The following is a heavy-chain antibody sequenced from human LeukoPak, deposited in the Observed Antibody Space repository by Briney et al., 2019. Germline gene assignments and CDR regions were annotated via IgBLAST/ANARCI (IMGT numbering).Heavy chain of an antibody. CDR3: ARDVLVVVPVTLEPGYYYYGMDV. Sequence: GRSLRLSCVASGFTFSNYAIHWVRQAPGKGLEWVAVISYDGSNKYYADSVRGRFTISRDNSKNTLSLQMNSLRADDTAVYYCARDVLVVVPVTLEPGYYYYGMDVWGQGTTVTVSS. CDR1: GFTFSNYA. CDR2: ISYDGSNK. J-gene: IGHJ6*02. V-gene: IGHV3-30-3*01. D-gene: IGHD2-15*01.